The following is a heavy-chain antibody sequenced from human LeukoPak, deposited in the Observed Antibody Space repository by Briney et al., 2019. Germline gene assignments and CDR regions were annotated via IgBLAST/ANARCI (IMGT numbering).Heavy chain of an antibody. CDR1: GFTFSSYA. J-gene: IGHJ4*02. CDR3: ARRVAGAVDY. V-gene: IGHV3-30-3*01. CDR2: ISYDGSNK. Sequence: GGSLRLSCAASGFTFSSYAMHWVRQAPGKGLEWVAVISYDGSNKYYADSVKGRFTISRDNSKNTLYLQMNSLRAEDTAVYYCARRVAGAVDYWGQGTRVTVSS. D-gene: IGHD6-19*01.